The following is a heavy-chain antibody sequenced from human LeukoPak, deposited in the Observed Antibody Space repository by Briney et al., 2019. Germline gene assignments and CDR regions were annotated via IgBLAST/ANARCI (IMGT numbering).Heavy chain of an antibody. CDR2: ISAYSGTT. J-gene: IGHJ6*02. Sequence: ASVKVSCKASGYTFANYGISWVRQAPGQGLEWMGWISAYSGTTSYAQKLQGRVTMTTDTSTSTAYMDLRSLRSDDTAVYYCARYYEGWGYCSGGSCYRAYYGMDVWGQGTTVTVSS. V-gene: IGHV1-18*01. CDR1: GYTFANYG. D-gene: IGHD2-15*01. CDR3: ARYYEGWGYCSGGSCYRAYYGMDV.